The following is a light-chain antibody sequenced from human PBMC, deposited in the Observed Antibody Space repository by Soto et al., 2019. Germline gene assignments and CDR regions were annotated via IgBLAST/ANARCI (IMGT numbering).Light chain of an antibody. CDR1: LSVGTN. CDR2: GAT. Sequence: VMTQSPATLSVSPGERATLSCRASLSVGTNLAWYQQKPGQPPRLLIYGATNRATGIPARFSGSGSGTDFALTISRLQSEDFAVYYCQNHNNWPPGTFGQGNRVEIK. CDR3: QNHNNWPPGT. J-gene: IGKJ1*01. V-gene: IGKV3-15*01.